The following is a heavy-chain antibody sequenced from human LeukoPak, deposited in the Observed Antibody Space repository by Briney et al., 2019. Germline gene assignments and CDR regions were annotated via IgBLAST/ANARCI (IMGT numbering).Heavy chain of an antibody. J-gene: IGHJ4*02. CDR3: ARVQPRFGYYGSGSYYNPFDY. CDR2: IYYSGRT. D-gene: IGHD3-10*01. CDR1: GGSISSSSYY. V-gene: IGHV4-39*01. Sequence: SETLSLTCTVSGGSISSSSYYWGWIRQPPGKGLEWIGSIYYSGRTYYNPSLKSRVTISIDTSKNQFSLNLSSVTAADTAVYYCARVQPRFGYYGSGSYYNPFDYWGQGTLVTVSS.